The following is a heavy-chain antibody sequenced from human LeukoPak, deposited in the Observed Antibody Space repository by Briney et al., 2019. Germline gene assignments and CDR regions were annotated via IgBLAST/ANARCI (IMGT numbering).Heavy chain of an antibody. CDR1: GGTFSSYA. V-gene: IGHV1-69*13. CDR2: IIPIFGTA. J-gene: IGHJ4*02. CDR3: ASNLPKHDFWSSRPFDY. D-gene: IGHD3-3*01. Sequence: ASVKVSCKASGGTFSSYAISWVRQAPGQGLEWMGGIIPIFGTANYAQKFQGRVTITADESTSTAYMELSSLRSEDTAVYYCASNLPKHDFWSSRPFDYWGQGTLVTASS.